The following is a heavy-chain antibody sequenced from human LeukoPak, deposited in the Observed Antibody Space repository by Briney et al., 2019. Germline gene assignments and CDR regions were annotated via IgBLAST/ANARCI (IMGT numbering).Heavy chain of an antibody. V-gene: IGHV3-21*01. CDR2: IHESGGYI. J-gene: IGHJ3*02. Sequence: GWSLRLSCAASGFTFSSYTMNWVRQAPGKGLEWVSSIHESGGYIYYADSVKGRFTISRDNAEKSLYLQMDRLRAEDTAVYYCASSSDAFDIWGQGTMVIVSS. CDR3: ASSSDAFDI. CDR1: GFTFSSYT. D-gene: IGHD6-6*01.